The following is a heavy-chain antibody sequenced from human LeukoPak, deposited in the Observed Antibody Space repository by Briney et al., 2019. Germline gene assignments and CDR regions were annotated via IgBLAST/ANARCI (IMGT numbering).Heavy chain of an antibody. CDR3: ARWAVAGTGSIDY. Sequence: GSLRLSCEASGFTFSNYWMHWVRQSPGKGLEWIGEINHSGSTNFNPSLKSRVTISVDTSKNQFSLKLSSVTAADTAVYYCARWAVAGTGSIDYWGQGTLVTVSS. V-gene: IGHV4-34*01. J-gene: IGHJ4*02. CDR1: GFTFSNYW. CDR2: INHSGST. D-gene: IGHD6-19*01.